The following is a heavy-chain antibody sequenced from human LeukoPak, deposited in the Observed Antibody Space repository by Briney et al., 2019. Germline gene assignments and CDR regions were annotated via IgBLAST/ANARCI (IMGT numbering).Heavy chain of an antibody. J-gene: IGHJ4*02. CDR2: ITPSGGT. Sequence: ASVKVSCKASGYTFTSYAIHWVRQAPGQGLEWMGWITPSGGTNYPQKFQGRVAITWDTSITTAYMDLSRLTSDDTAVYYCARDRSGDGFAHLAYWGQGALATVSS. CDR1: GYTFTSYA. V-gene: IGHV1-2*02. D-gene: IGHD5-24*01. CDR3: ARDRSGDGFAHLAY.